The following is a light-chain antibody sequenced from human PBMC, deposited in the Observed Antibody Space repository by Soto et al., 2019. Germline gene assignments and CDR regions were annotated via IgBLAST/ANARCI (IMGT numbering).Light chain of an antibody. J-gene: IGKJ2*01. CDR2: RVS. Sequence: DIVMTQTPLSSPVTLGQPASISCRSSQSLVHSDGNTYLSWFQQRPGQPPRLLIYRVSNRFSGVPDRFSGIGAGPDFPLPLSRMADKDVGVFYCMQATQYPYTFGQGTKLEIK. CDR3: MQATQYPYT. V-gene: IGKV2-24*01. CDR1: QSLVHSDGNTY.